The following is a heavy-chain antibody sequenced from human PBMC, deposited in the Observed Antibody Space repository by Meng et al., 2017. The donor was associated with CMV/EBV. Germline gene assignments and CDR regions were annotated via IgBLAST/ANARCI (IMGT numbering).Heavy chain of an antibody. CDR1: GGSFSGYY. CDR2: INHSGST. J-gene: IGHJ5*02. Sequence: QVQLQQWGAGLLTPSETLSLTCAVYGGSFSGYYWSWIRQPPGKGLEWIGEINHSGSTNYNPSLKSRVTISVDTSKNQFSLKLSSVTAADTAVYYCARGRQWLVRGWFDPWGQGTLVTVSS. V-gene: IGHV4-34*01. D-gene: IGHD6-19*01. CDR3: ARGRQWLVRGWFDP.